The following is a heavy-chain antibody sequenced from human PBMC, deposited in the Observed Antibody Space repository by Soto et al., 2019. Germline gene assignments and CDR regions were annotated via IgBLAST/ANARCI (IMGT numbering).Heavy chain of an antibody. CDR2: INGDGSST. J-gene: IGHJ4*02. CDR3: AIAVAGPTAIAY. Sequence: EVQLVESGGGLVQPGESLRLSCVVSGFTISSYWMHWVRQAPGKGLVWVSRINGDGSSTNYADSVKGRFTISRDNAKNTLYLQMNTVRAEDTAVYYCAIAVAGPTAIAYWGQGNQVTVSS. CDR1: GFTISSYW. D-gene: IGHD6-19*01. V-gene: IGHV3-74*01.